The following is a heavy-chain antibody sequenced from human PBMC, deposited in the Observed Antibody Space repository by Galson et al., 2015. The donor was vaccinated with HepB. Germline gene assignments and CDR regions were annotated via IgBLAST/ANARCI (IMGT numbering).Heavy chain of an antibody. J-gene: IGHJ6*02. V-gene: IGHV1-2*02. Sequence: SVKVSCKASGYTFTDYFMHWVRQAPGQGLEWMGWINPISGGTTYAQRFHGRVTMTRDTSIGTAYMELNRLRFDDSAIYYCARDRYDSFGGYFYGMDVWGQGTTVTVSS. D-gene: IGHD3-3*01. CDR1: GYTFTDYF. CDR2: INPISGGT. CDR3: ARDRYDSFGGYFYGMDV.